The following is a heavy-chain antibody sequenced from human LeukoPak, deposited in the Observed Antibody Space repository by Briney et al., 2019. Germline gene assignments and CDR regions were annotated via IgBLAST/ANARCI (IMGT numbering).Heavy chain of an antibody. J-gene: IGHJ4*02. CDR2: IKSKTDGGTT. V-gene: IGHV3-15*01. Sequence: GGSLRLSCAASGFTFSNAWMSWVRQAPGKGLEWVGRIKSKTDGGTTDHAAPVKGRFTISRDDSKNTLYLQMNSLKTEDTAVYYCTTHGAVGYCSGGSCPTLFFVDYWGQGTLVTVSS. CDR3: TTHGAVGYCSGGSCPTLFFVDY. D-gene: IGHD2-15*01. CDR1: GFTFSNAW.